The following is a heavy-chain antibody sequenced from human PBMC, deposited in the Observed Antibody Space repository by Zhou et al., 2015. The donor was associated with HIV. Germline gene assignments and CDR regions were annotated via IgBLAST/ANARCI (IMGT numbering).Heavy chain of an antibody. Sequence: QVQLVQSGAEVKKPGSSVKVSCKASGGTFSSYAISWVRQAPGQGLEWMGGIIPIFGTANYAQKFQGRVTITADESTSTAYMELSSLRSEDTAVYYCAGPSKDITMIVVVPHAFDIWGQGTMVTVSS. CDR1: GGTFSSYA. D-gene: IGHD3-22*01. CDR2: IIPIFGTA. CDR3: AGPSKDITMIVVVPHAFDI. V-gene: IGHV1-69*01. J-gene: IGHJ3*02.